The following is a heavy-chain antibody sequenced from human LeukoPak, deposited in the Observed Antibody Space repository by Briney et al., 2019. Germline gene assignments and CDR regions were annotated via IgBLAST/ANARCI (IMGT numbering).Heavy chain of an antibody. CDR2: IGTAGDT. V-gene: IGHV3-13*01. Sequence: GGSPRLSCVASGFTFSNFGMHWVRQATGKGLEWVSAIGTAGDTYYPGSVKGRFTISRENAKNSLYLQMNSLRAGDTAVYYCARDRRGAFDYWGQGTLVTVSS. J-gene: IGHJ4*02. CDR3: ARDRRGAFDY. CDR1: GFTFSNFG.